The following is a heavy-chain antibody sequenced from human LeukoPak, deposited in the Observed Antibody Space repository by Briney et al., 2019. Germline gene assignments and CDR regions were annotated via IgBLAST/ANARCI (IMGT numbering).Heavy chain of an antibody. CDR1: GFTFSSYS. Sequence: PGGSLRLSCAAPGFTFSSYSMNWVRQAPGKGLEWVSYISSSSSTIYYADSVKGRFTISRDNAKNSLYLQMNSLRAEDTAVYYCARDPIAAAGYDAFDIWGQGTMVTVSS. CDR3: ARDPIAAAGYDAFDI. D-gene: IGHD6-13*01. J-gene: IGHJ3*02. V-gene: IGHV3-48*01. CDR2: ISSSSSTI.